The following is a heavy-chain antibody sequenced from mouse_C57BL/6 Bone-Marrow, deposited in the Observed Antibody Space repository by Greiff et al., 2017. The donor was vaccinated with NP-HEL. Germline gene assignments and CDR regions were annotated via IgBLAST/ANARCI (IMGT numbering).Heavy chain of an antibody. V-gene: IGHV3-6*01. J-gene: IGHJ3*01. CDR3: AREGTAQATGFAY. D-gene: IGHD3-2*02. Sequence: EVKLVESGPGLVKPSQSLSLTCSVTGYSITSGYYWNWIRQFPGNKLEWMGYISYDGSNNYNPSLKNRISITRDTSKNQFFLKLNSVTTEDTATYYCAREGTAQATGFAYWGQGTLVTVSA. CDR2: ISYDGSN. CDR1: GYSITSGYY.